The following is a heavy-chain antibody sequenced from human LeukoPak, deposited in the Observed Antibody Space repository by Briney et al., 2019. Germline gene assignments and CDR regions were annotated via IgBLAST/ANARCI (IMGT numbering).Heavy chain of an antibody. J-gene: IGHJ4*02. CDR1: GGSFSGYY. V-gene: IGHV3-23*01. Sequence: PSETLSLTCAVYGGSFSGYYWSWIRQPPGKGLEWVSAISGSGGSTYYADSVKGRFTISRDNSKNTLYLQMNSLRAEDTAVYYCAKDQGIRDFWSGYYFDYWGQGTLVTVSS. CDR2: ISGSGGST. CDR3: AKDQGIRDFWSGYYFDY. D-gene: IGHD3-3*01.